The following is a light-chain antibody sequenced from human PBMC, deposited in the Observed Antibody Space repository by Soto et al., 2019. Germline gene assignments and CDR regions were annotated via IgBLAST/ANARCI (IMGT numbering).Light chain of an antibody. CDR3: QQRSNWPLGVT. J-gene: IGKJ3*01. CDR2: DAS. Sequence: EIVLTQSPATLSLSPGERATLSRRASQSVSSYLAWYQQKPGQAPRLLIYDASNRATGIPARFSGSGSGTDFTLTISSLEPEDFAVYYCQQRSNWPLGVTFGPGTKVDIK. CDR1: QSVSSY. V-gene: IGKV3-11*01.